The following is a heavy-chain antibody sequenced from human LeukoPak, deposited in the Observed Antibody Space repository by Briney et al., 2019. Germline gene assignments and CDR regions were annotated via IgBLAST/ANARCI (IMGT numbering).Heavy chain of an antibody. Sequence: GGSLRLSCAASGFTFSSYAMSWVRQAPGKGLEWVSSLSTSSSYIYYADSLKGRFTISRDNAKNSLYLQMNSLRADDTAVYYCARGTWAAVGYYFDYWGQGTLVTVSS. V-gene: IGHV3-21*01. J-gene: IGHJ4*02. CDR2: LSTSSSYI. CDR3: ARGTWAAVGYYFDY. D-gene: IGHD6-13*01. CDR1: GFTFSSYA.